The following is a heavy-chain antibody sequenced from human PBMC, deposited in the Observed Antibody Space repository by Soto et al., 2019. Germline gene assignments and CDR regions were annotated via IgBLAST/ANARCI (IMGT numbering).Heavy chain of an antibody. CDR3: AHRLVALGPFDY. CDR2: IYWNDDK. V-gene: IGHV2-5*01. CDR1: VFSLSTSGVG. D-gene: IGHD1-26*01. Sequence: SGPTLVNPTQTLTLTCTFSVFSLSTSGVGVGWIRQPPGKALEWLALIYWNDDKRHSPSLKSRLTITKDTSKNQVVLTMTNMDPVDTATYYCAHRLVALGPFDYWGQGTLVTVSS. J-gene: IGHJ4*02.